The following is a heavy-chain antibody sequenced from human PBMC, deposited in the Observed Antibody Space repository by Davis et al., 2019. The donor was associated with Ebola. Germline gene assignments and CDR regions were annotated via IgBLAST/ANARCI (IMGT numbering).Heavy chain of an antibody. CDR2: MFPYSGKT. CDR3: ATLIFNYGGNDS. Sequence: SPTVSCQLSVGPYHDHGINWVRQAPGRGLEWIGYMFPYSGKTKFAQNLRDRINMTTDQSTRTAYMELRGLTSGDTAFYYCATLIFNYGGNDSWGQGTLITVSS. D-gene: IGHD4-23*01. J-gene: IGHJ4*02. V-gene: IGHV1-18*01. CDR1: VGPYHDHG.